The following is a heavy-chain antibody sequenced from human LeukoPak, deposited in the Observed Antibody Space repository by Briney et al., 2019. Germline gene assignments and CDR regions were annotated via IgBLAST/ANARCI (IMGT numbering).Heavy chain of an antibody. V-gene: IGHV3-21*01. CDR2: VSSSSSYI. J-gene: IGHJ4*02. D-gene: IGHD1-1*01. CDR1: GFTFSSYG. CDR3: ARDQRATASTGSYFDY. Sequence: GGSLRLSCAASGFTFSSYGMNWVRQAPGKGLEWVSSVSSSSSYIYYADSVKGRFTISRDNAKNSLSLQMNSLRAGDTAVYYCARDQRATASTGSYFDYWGQGTLVTVSS.